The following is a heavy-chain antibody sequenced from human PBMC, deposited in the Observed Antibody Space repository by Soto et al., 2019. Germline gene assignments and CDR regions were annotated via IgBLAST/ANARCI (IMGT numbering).Heavy chain of an antibody. V-gene: IGHV1-69*13. Sequence: GASVKVSCKASGGTFSSYAISWVRQAPGQGLEWMGGIIPIFGTANYAQKFQGRVTITADESTSTAYMELSSLRSEDTAVYYCARGTGFGDLRTYYGMDVWGQGTTVTVSS. CDR2: IIPIFGTA. CDR3: ARGTGFGDLRTYYGMDV. CDR1: GGTFSSYA. D-gene: IGHD3-10*01. J-gene: IGHJ6*02.